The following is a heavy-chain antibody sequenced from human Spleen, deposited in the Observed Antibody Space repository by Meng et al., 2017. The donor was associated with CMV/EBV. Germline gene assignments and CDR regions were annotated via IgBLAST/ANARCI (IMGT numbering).Heavy chain of an antibody. V-gene: IGHV4-34*01. CDR3: ARGRTDFDS. Sequence: TLSLTCAVYSGSLTDYFWSWIRKSPEKGLEWIGDISHSGRTNYNPSLKSRVTISVDTSSNQFFLKVTSVTAADTAVYYCARGRTDFDSWGQGTLVTVSS. J-gene: IGHJ4*02. CDR2: ISHSGRT. CDR1: SGSLTDYF. D-gene: IGHD1-1*01.